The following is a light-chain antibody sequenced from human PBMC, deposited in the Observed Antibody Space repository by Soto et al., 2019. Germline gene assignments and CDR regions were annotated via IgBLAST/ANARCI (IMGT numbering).Light chain of an antibody. CDR1: HNVTSSS. CDR3: QQYGSSQWT. J-gene: IGKJ1*01. Sequence: DNVLTQSPGTLSLSPGEKATLSCRASHNVTSSSLAWYQQKPGQAPRLLIYGASSRATGIPDRFSGSGSGKDFTLTISRLEPEDFVVYYCQQYGSSQWTFGQGTQVEI. CDR2: GAS. V-gene: IGKV3-20*01.